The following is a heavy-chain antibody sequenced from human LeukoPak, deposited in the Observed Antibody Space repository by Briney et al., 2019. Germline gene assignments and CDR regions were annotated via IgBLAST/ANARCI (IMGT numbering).Heavy chain of an antibody. Sequence: SQTPSLTCTVSGGSISSSSYYWGWIRQPPGKGMEWIGSIYYSGSTYYNPSLKSRVAISVDTSKNQFSLKLSSVTAADTAVYYCARRRSYYDSSGGAFDIWGQGTMVTVSS. CDR1: GGSISSSSYY. V-gene: IGHV4-39*01. CDR2: IYYSGST. CDR3: ARRRSYYDSSGGAFDI. D-gene: IGHD3-22*01. J-gene: IGHJ3*02.